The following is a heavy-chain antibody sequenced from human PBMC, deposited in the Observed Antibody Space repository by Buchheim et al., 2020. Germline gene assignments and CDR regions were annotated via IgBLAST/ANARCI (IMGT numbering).Heavy chain of an antibody. CDR2: IWYDGSNK. CDR1: GFTFSSYG. Sequence: QVQLVESGGGVVQSGRSLRLSCAASGFTFSSYGMHWVRQAPGKGLEWVAVIWYDGSNKYYADSVKGRFTISRDNSKNTLYLQMNSLRAEDTAVYYCARSATMVRGVSPPVLDYWGQGTL. D-gene: IGHD3-10*01. CDR3: ARSATMVRGVSPPVLDY. J-gene: IGHJ4*02. V-gene: IGHV3-33*01.